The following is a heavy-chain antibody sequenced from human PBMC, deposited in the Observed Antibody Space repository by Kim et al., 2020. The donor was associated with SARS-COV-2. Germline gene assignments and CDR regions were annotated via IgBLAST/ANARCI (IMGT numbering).Heavy chain of an antibody. J-gene: IGHJ5*02. D-gene: IGHD3-22*01. V-gene: IGHV4-31*03. CDR2: IYYSGST. Sequence: SETLSLTCTVSGGSISSGGYYWSWIRQHPGKGLEWIGYIYYSGSTYYNPSLKSRVTISVDTSKNQFSLKLSSVTAADTAVYYCARVRDTITMTLDPWGQGTLVTVSS. CDR3: ARVRDTITMTLDP. CDR1: GGSISSGGYY.